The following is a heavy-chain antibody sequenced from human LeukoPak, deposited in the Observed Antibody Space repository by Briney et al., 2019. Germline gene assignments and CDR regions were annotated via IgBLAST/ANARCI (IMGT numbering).Heavy chain of an antibody. Sequence: SETLSLTCTVSGVSVSNYYWSWIRQPPGKGLEWIGYIYYSGSTNYNPSLKSRVTISVDTSKNQFSLKLSSVTAADTAVYYCSRDDSSAGFDYWGQGTLVTVSS. CDR3: SRDDSSAGFDY. J-gene: IGHJ4*02. V-gene: IGHV4-59*02. CDR1: GVSVSNYY. CDR2: IYYSGST. D-gene: IGHD3-22*01.